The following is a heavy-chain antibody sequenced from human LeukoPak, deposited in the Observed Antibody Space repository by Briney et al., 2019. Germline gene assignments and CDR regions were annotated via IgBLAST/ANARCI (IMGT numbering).Heavy chain of an antibody. D-gene: IGHD1-14*01. J-gene: IGHJ4*02. CDR3: STDNTNHD. CDR1: GYTFTGNY. V-gene: IGHV1-2*02. Sequence: GASVKVSCKASGYTFTGNYVHWVRQAPRQGLEWMGWIKPDSGDTKYAQNFQGRVTMTSDTSIGTAYMELGSLTSDDTAVYYCSTDNTNHDWGQGTLVTVSS. CDR2: IKPDSGDT.